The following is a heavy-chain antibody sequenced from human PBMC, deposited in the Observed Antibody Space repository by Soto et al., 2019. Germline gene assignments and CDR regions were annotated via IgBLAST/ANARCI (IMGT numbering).Heavy chain of an antibody. Sequence: GGSLRLSCAASGFTFSSYEMNWVRQAPGKGLEWVSYISSSGSTIYYADSVKGRFTISRDNAKNSLYLQMNSLRAEDTAVYYCAREGSDSSSWYGLSDYYYGMDVWGQGTTVTVSS. CDR2: ISSSGSTI. J-gene: IGHJ6*02. CDR3: AREGSDSSSWYGLSDYYYGMDV. CDR1: GFTFSSYE. D-gene: IGHD6-13*01. V-gene: IGHV3-48*03.